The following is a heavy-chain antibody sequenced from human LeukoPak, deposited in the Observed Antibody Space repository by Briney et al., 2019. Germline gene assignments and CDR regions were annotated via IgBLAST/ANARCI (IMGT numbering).Heavy chain of an antibody. CDR1: GGTFSSYA. V-gene: IGHV1-69*13. D-gene: IGHD3-22*01. J-gene: IGHJ3*02. CDR2: IIPIFGTA. Sequence: ASVTVSCKASGGTFSSYAVSWVRQAPGQGLEWMGGIIPIFGTANYAQKFQGRVTITADESTSTAYMELSRLRSDDTAVYYCASGYYETPQEAFDIWGQGTMVTVSS. CDR3: ASGYYETPQEAFDI.